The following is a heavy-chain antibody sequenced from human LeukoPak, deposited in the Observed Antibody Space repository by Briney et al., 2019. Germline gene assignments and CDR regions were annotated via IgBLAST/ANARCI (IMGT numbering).Heavy chain of an antibody. CDR1: QFNFNKFG. V-gene: IGHV3-23*01. CDR3: AKDPNGDYIGTFDI. Sequence: GGSLRLSCATSQFNFNKFGMTWVRQAPGKGLEWVSSISGNGGSTQYADSVQGRFAISRDNSKNTLYLQMNSLRAEDTAVYFCAKDPNGDYIGTFDIWGQGTMVAVSS. J-gene: IGHJ3*02. CDR2: ISGNGGST. D-gene: IGHD4-17*01.